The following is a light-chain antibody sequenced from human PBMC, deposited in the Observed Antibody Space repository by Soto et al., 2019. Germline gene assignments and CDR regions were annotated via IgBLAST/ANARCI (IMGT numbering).Light chain of an antibody. CDR1: STNIGSNS. J-gene: IGLJ2*01. CDR3: SSYAYSNTFEVV. CDR2: RNT. V-gene: IGLV1-47*01. Sequence: QSVLIQTPSISGTPGQTVTISCSGRSTNIGSNSVYWFQQLPGTAPRLLIFRNTQRPSSVPDRFSASRSGASASLTISGLRSEDEADYYCSSYAYSNTFEVVFGGGTKLTVL.